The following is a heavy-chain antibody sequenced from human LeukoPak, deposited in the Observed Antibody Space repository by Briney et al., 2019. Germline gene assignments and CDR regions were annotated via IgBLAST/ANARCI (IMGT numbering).Heavy chain of an antibody. J-gene: IGHJ4*02. CDR1: GYTFTSYY. CDR3: ARDGPTSYYFDY. CDR2: INPSGGST. V-gene: IGHV1-46*01. D-gene: IGHD3/OR15-3a*01. Sequence: ASVKVSCKAFGYTFTSYYMHRVRQAPGQGLEWMGIINPSGGSTSYAQKFQGRVTMTRDTSTSTVYMELSSLRSEDTAVYYCARDGPTSYYFDYWGQGTLVTVSS.